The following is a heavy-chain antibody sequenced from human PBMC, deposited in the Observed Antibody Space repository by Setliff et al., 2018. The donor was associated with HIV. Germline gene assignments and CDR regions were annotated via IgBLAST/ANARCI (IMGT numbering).Heavy chain of an antibody. D-gene: IGHD3-16*01. Sequence: PGGSLRLSCAGSGFTFSSHWMTWVRQAPGKGLEWVANIKEDGSEKSYVDSVKGRFTISRDNAKNSVYLQMNSLRPEDTAVYYCVRGRGGFDSWGQGTLVTVSS. CDR1: GFTFSSHW. V-gene: IGHV3-7*01. CDR3: VRGRGGFDS. CDR2: IKEDGSEK. J-gene: IGHJ4*02.